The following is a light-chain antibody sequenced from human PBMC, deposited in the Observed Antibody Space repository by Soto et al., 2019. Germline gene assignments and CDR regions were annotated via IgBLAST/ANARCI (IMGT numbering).Light chain of an antibody. CDR2: GAS. V-gene: IGKV3-20*01. CDR3: RQYGSSHV. Sequence: EIVLTQAPGTLSLSPGETATLCCSASHRVSSNYLACYQQNPGQAPRLLIYGASSRATGIPDRFSGSGSETDFTLTIRRLEPEAFAVYFCRQYGSSHVFGPGTKVDIK. CDR1: HRVSSNY. J-gene: IGKJ3*01.